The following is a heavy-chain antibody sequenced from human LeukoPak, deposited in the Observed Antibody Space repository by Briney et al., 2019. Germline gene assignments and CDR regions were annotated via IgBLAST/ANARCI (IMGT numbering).Heavy chain of an antibody. CDR2: ISSSGSAM. V-gene: IGHV3-48*03. Sequence: GGSLRLSCAASGFTFSSYEMNWVRQAPGEGLEWVSYISSSGSAMYYAHSVKGRFTISRDNPKNTLYLQLNSLRAEDTAVYFCAKRGVVIRVILVGFHKEAYYFESWGQGALVTVSS. CDR1: GFTFSSYE. J-gene: IGHJ4*02. D-gene: IGHD3/OR15-3a*01. CDR3: AKRGVVIRVILVGFHKEAYYFES.